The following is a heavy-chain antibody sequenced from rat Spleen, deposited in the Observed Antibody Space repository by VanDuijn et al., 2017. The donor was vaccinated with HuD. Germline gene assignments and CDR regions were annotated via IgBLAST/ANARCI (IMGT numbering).Heavy chain of an antibody. D-gene: IGHD1-7*01. CDR3: ARPHSYYGYKSYYFDY. Sequence: QVQLKESGPGLVQPSQTLSLTCTVSGFSLTNYHVSWVRQPPGKGLEWIAAISSGGSTYYNSALKSRLSISRDTSKSQVFLKMNSLQTEDTAMYFCARPHSYYGYKSYYFDYWGQGVMVTVSS. J-gene: IGHJ2*01. V-gene: IGHV2S12*01. CDR1: GFSLTNYH. CDR2: ISSGGST.